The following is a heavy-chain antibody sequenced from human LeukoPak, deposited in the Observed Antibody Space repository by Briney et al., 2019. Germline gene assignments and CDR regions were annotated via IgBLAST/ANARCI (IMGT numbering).Heavy chain of an antibody. V-gene: IGHV3-11*01. Sequence: PGGSPRLSCAASGFSFSDSYMSWIRQAPGKGLDWLAYIGPGGFPIYFADSVKGRFTISRDNAKNSLYLQMNSLKGDDTAVYYCARGHYGLTVWGQGTTVTVSS. CDR3: ARGHYGLTV. CDR2: IGPGGFPI. J-gene: IGHJ6*02. CDR1: GFSFSDSY.